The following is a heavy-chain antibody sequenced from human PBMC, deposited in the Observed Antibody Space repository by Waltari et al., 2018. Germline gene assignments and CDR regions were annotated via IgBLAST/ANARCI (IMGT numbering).Heavy chain of an antibody. V-gene: IGHV4-59*11. Sequence: QVQLQESGPGLVKPSETLSLTCTVSGGSISSHYWSWIRQPPGKGLEWIGYIYYSGSTNYNPSLKSRVTISVDTSKNQFSLKLSSVTAADTAVYYCAREGVYDFWSGPYDAFDIWGQGTMVTVSS. CDR1: GGSISSHY. CDR3: AREGVYDFWSGPYDAFDI. D-gene: IGHD3-3*01. J-gene: IGHJ3*02. CDR2: IYYSGST.